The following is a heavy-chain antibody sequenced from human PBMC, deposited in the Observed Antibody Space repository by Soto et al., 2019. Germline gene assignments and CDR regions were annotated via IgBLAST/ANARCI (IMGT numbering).Heavy chain of an antibody. CDR1: GFTFSSYT. J-gene: IGHJ4*02. CDR2: ISGSGSST. Sequence: EVQLLESGGGLVEPGGSRRLSCAASGFTFSSYTMSWVRQAPGKGLEWVSTISGSGSSTYSADSVKGRFTFSRDNSKNTLYLQMNSLRVEDTAIYYCAKAWGIDYWGQGTLVTVSS. D-gene: IGHD7-27*01. V-gene: IGHV3-23*01. CDR3: AKAWGIDY.